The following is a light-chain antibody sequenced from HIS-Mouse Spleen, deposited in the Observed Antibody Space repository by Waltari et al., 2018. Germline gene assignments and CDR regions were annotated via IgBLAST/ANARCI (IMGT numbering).Light chain of an antibody. J-gene: IGKJ4*01. CDR1: QSLLHSNGYNY. CDR2: LGS. CDR3: MQALQRGLT. Sequence: DIVMTQSPLSLPVPPGEPAPISCRPRQSLLHSNGYNYLDWYLQKPGQSPQLLIYLGSNRASGVPDRFSGSGSGTDFTLKISRVEAEDVGVYYCMQALQRGLTFGGGTKVEIK. V-gene: IGKV2-28*01.